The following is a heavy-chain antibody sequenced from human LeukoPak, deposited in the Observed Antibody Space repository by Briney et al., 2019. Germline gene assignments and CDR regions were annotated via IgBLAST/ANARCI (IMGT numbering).Heavy chain of an antibody. V-gene: IGHV3-23*01. CDR2: ISGSGSST. CDR1: GFTFSSDA. Sequence: GGSLRLSCAASGFTFSSDAMSWVRQAPGKGLEWVSAISGSGSSTYHADSVKGRFTISRDNSKNTLYLQMNSLRAEDTAVYYCAKSKSTGPYDSTAYLFDYWGQGTLVTVSS. CDR3: AKSKSTGPYDSTAYLFDY. J-gene: IGHJ4*02. D-gene: IGHD3-22*01.